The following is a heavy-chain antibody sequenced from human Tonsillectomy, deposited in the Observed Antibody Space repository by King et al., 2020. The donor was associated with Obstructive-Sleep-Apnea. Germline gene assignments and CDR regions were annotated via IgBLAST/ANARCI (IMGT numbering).Heavy chain of an antibody. CDR2: ISYDGSNK. D-gene: IGHD3-9*01. V-gene: IGHV3-30-3*01. CDR3: ARERDYDILTGAFDY. CDR1: GFTFSSYA. J-gene: IGHJ4*02. Sequence: VQLVESGGGVVQPGRSLRLSCAASGFTFSSYAMHWVRQAPGKGLEWVAVISYDGSNKYYADSVKGRFTISRDNSKNTLYLQMNSLRAEDTAVYYCARERDYDILTGAFDYWGQGTLVTVSS.